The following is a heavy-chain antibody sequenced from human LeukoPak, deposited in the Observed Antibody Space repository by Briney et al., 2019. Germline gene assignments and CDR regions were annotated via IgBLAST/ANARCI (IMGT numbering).Heavy chain of an antibody. CDR3: AKALGVYYDFWSGWYAFDI. CDR1: GVTLSNYA. CDR2: ISSSGSGGNT. V-gene: IGHV3-23*01. J-gene: IGHJ3*02. Sequence: PGGSLRLSCVASGVTLSNYAMSWARQAPGKGLEWVSGISSSGSGGNTYYADSVKGRFTISRDNSKNTLYLQMNSLRAEDTAVYYCAKALGVYYDFWSGWYAFDIWGQGTMVTVSS. D-gene: IGHD3-3*01.